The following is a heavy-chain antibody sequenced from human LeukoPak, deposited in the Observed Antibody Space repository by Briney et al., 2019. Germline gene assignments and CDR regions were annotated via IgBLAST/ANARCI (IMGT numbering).Heavy chain of an antibody. CDR3: ARAKGARATFEDY. J-gene: IGHJ4*02. Sequence: GRSLRLSCAASGFTFRDYYMIWIRQAPGKGLEWVSYISSSGSTIYYADSVKGRFTISRDNAKNSLYLQMNSLRAEDTAVYYCARAKGARATFEDYWGQGTLVTVSS. V-gene: IGHV3-11*01. CDR1: GFTFRDYY. CDR2: ISSSGSTI. D-gene: IGHD3-16*01.